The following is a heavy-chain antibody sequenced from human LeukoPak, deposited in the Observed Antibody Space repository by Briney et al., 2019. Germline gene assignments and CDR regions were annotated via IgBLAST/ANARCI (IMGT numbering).Heavy chain of an antibody. CDR2: IYSGGTT. CDR3: ARAAPLQYYFDY. J-gene: IGHJ4*02. D-gene: IGHD4-11*01. CDR1: GFTVSSNY. Sequence: GGSLRLSCAASGFTVSSNYVNWVRQAPGKGLEWVSVIYSGGTTYYADSVRGRFTISRDNSKNTLYLQMNSLRAEDTAVYYCARAAPLQYYFDYWGQGALVTVSS. V-gene: IGHV3-66*01.